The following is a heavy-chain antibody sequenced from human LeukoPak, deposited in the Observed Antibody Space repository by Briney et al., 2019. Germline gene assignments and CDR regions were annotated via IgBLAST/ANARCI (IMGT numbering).Heavy chain of an antibody. V-gene: IGHV4-30-4*01. CDR1: GGSISSGDYY. CDR3: AGLTYYYGSGRVHHLDP. Sequence: SETLSLTCTVSGGSISSGDYYWIWIRQPPGKGLEWIGYIYYSGSTYYNPSLKSRVTISVDTSKNQFSLKLSSVTAADTAVYYCAGLTYYYGSGRVHHLDPWGQGTLVTVSS. J-gene: IGHJ5*02. CDR2: IYYSGST. D-gene: IGHD3-10*01.